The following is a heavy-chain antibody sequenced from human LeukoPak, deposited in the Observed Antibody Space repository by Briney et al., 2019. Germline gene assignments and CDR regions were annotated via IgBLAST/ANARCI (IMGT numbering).Heavy chain of an antibody. D-gene: IGHD6-19*01. Sequence: GGSLRLSCAASGFTFSNYDMHWVRQAPGKGLEWVAVIWFDGSNKFYADSVKGRFTISRDNSKNTLYLQMNSLRVEDTAVYYCASSAGALIDCWGQGTLVIVSS. CDR1: GFTFSNYD. CDR2: IWFDGSNK. J-gene: IGHJ4*02. V-gene: IGHV3-33*01. CDR3: ASSAGALIDC.